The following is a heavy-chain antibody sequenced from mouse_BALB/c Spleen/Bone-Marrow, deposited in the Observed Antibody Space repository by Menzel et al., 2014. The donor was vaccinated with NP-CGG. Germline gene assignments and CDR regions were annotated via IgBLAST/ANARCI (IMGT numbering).Heavy chain of an antibody. CDR3: ARKELLITTVVATDAMDY. CDR1: GYSFTGYY. V-gene: IGHV1-31*01. Sequence: VQLQQSGPELVKPGASVKISCKASGYSFTGYYMHWVKQSHVKSLEWIGRINPYNGATSYNQNFKDKASLTVDKSSSTAYMELHSLTSEDSAVYYCARKELLITTVVATDAMDYWGQGTSVTVSS. D-gene: IGHD1-1*01. J-gene: IGHJ4*01. CDR2: INPYNGAT.